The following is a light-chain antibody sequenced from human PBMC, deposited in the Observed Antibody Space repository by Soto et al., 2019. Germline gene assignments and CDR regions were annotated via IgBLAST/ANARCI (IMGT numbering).Light chain of an antibody. J-gene: IGLJ1*01. Sequence: VLTQPPSVSGAPGQRVTISCTGSSSNIGAGYDVHWYQQLPGTAPKLLIYGNSNRPSGVPDRFSGSKSGTSASLAITGLQAEDEADYYCQSYDSSLSGSEVFGTGAKVTVL. CDR2: GNS. CDR3: QSYDSSLSGSEV. V-gene: IGLV1-40*01. CDR1: SSNIGAGYD.